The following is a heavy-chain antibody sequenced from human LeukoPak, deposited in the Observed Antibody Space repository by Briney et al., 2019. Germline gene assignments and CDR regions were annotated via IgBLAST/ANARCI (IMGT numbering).Heavy chain of an antibody. CDR1: GFTFSGYY. Sequence: PGGSLRLSCATSGFTFSGYYMHWVRQAPGKGLVWLSRINTDRSNTDYADSVKGRFTISRDNVKRTLYLQMNSLRREDMALYYCAKGIGPTYGDMDVWGKGTTVTVSS. CDR3: AKGIGPTYGDMDV. J-gene: IGHJ6*03. V-gene: IGHV3-74*01. D-gene: IGHD4-17*01. CDR2: INTDRSNT.